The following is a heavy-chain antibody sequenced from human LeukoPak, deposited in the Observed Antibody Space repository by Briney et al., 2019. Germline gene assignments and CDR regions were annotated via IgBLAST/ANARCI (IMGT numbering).Heavy chain of an antibody. V-gene: IGHV4-38-2*02. CDR1: GYSISSGYY. CDR3: ARGIAARPSWFDP. CDR2: IYHSGST. D-gene: IGHD6-6*01. J-gene: IGHJ5*02. Sequence: SETLSLTCTVSGYSISSGYYWGWIRQPPGKGLEWIGSIYHSGSTYYNPSLKSRVTISVDTSKNQFSLKLSSVTAADTAVYYCARGIAARPSWFDPWGQGTLVTVSS.